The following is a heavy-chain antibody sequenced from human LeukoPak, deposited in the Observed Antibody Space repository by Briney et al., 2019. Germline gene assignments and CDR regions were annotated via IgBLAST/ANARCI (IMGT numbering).Heavy chain of an antibody. V-gene: IGHV3-30*18. CDR3: AKSGGVRFDP. Sequence: SGGSLRLSCAASGFTFSSYGMHWVRQAPGKGLEWVAVISYDGSNKYYADSVKGRFTISRDNSKNTLYLQMNSLRAEDTAVYYCAKSGGVRFDPWGQGTQVTVSS. J-gene: IGHJ5*02. CDR1: GFTFSSYG. CDR2: ISYDGSNK. D-gene: IGHD3-16*01.